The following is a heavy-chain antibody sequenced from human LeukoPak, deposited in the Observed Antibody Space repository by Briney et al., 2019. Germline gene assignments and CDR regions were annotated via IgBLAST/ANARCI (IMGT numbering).Heavy chain of an antibody. CDR1: GFTFSSYS. V-gene: IGHV3-21*01. D-gene: IGHD3-10*01. CDR3: ARGGVLWFGELFRNWFDP. CDR2: ISSSSSYI. Sequence: TAGGSLRLSCAASGFTFSSYSMNWVRQAPGKGLEWVSSISSSSSYIYYADSVKGRFTISRDNAKNSLYLQMNSLRAEDTAVYYCARGGVLWFGELFRNWFDPWGQGTLVTVSS. J-gene: IGHJ5*02.